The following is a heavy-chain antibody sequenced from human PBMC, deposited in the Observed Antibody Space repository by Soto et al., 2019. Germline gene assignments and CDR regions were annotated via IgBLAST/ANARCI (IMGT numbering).Heavy chain of an antibody. Sequence: EVQLVESGGGLVQPGGSRRLSCAASGFPFRSYGMHWVRQAPGKGLVWVSRINSDGSSTRYGDSVKGRFTISRDNAKNTLYLQMNSLRAEDTAVYYCAREGVQLERPWERGAFDYWGQGTLVTVSS. CDR2: INSDGSST. D-gene: IGHD1-1*01. V-gene: IGHV3-74*01. CDR3: AREGVQLERPWERGAFDY. J-gene: IGHJ4*02. CDR1: GFPFRSYG.